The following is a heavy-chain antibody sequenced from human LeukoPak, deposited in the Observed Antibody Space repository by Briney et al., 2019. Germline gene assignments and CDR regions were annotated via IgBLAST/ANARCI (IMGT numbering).Heavy chain of an antibody. CDR2: IYNSGST. V-gene: IGHV4-4*07. Sequence: AETLSLTCTVSGGSISSYYWSWIRQPPGKGLEWIGRIYNSGSTNYNPSLKSGVTMSVDTSKNQFSLKLSSVNAADTAVHYCAGVDTVMVWAFDIWGQGTLVTVSS. D-gene: IGHD5-18*01. CDR3: AGVDTVMVWAFDI. CDR1: GGSISSYY. J-gene: IGHJ3*02.